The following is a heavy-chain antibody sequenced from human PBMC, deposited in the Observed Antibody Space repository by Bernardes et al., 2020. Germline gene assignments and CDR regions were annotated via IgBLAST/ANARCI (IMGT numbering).Heavy chain of an antibody. D-gene: IGHD1-1*01. CDR3: ARVNEAYVFDY. J-gene: IGHJ4*02. CDR1: GFTLSSYW. V-gene: IGHV3-7*03. Sequence: GGSLRLSCAASGFTLSSYWMTWVRQAPGKGLEWVANMKQDASEKTYVDSVRGRFTISRDNAKKSLYLQMNSLRAEDTAIYYCARVNEAYVFDYWGQGTLVTVSS. CDR2: MKQDASEK.